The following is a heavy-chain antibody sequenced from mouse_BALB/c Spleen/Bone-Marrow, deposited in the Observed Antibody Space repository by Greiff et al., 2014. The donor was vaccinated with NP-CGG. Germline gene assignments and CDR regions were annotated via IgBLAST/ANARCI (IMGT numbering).Heavy chain of an antibody. V-gene: IGHV2-9*02. CDR3: AREDFRYDSFDY. CDR1: GFSLISYG. CDR2: IWAGGST. Sequence: VKLLESGPGLVAPSQSLSISCTVSGFSLISYGVHWVRQPPGKGLEWLGVIWAGGSTNYNSALMSRLSISKDNSKSQVSLKMNSLQTDDTAIYYCAREDFRYDSFDYWGQGTTLTVSS. D-gene: IGHD2-14*01. J-gene: IGHJ2*01.